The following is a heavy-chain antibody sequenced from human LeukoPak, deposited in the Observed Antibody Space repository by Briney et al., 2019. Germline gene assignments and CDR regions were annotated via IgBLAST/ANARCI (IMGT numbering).Heavy chain of an antibody. J-gene: IGHJ4*02. V-gene: IGHV5-51*01. CDR1: GHNFTTYW. D-gene: IGHD6-19*01. CDR2: IYPGDADT. CDR3: ARKYSSGWPN. Sequence: GESLKISCQGSGHNFTTYWIGWVRQMTGKGLEWMGIIYPGDADTRYSTSFQGQVTISDDKSINTAYLQWSSLKASDTAMYYCARKYSSGWPNWGQGTLVTVSS.